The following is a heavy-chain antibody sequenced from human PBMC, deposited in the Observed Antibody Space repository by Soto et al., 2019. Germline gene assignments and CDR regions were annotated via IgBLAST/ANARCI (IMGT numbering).Heavy chain of an antibody. CDR3: ARLGYSSGWYFDY. D-gene: IGHD6-19*01. V-gene: IGHV3-72*01. CDR2: TRNKANSYTT. J-gene: IGHJ4*02. CDR1: GFTSSDHY. Sequence: EVQLVESGGGLVQPGGSLRLSCAASGFTSSDHYMDWVRQAPGKGLEWVGRTRNKANSYTTEYAAFVKGRFTSSRDESKDPLYRKMKSQKPEGAGVYCCARLGYSSGWYFDYWGQGTLVTVCS.